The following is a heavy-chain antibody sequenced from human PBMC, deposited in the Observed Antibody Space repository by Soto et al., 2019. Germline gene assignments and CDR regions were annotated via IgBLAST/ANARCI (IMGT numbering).Heavy chain of an antibody. V-gene: IGHV3-30*18. CDR3: AKDPYSSSWHTFDY. Sequence: QVQLVETGGGVVQPGRSLRLSCAASGVTFSSYGMHWVRQAPGKGLEWVAVISYDGSNKYYADSVKGRFTISRDNSKNTLYLQMNSLRAEDTAVYYCAKDPYSSSWHTFDYWGQGTLVTVSS. CDR2: ISYDGSNK. CDR1: GVTFSSYG. J-gene: IGHJ4*02. D-gene: IGHD6-13*01.